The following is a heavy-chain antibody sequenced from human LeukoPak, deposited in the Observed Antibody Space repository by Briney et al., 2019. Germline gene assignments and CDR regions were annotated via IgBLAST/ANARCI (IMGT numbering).Heavy chain of an antibody. Sequence: GGSLRLSCVASGFTFSTYAMHWARKAPGKGQEWVALISYDGSNKDYADSVKGRFTISRDNSKNTLYLQMNSMRAGETAMYYCARGIAKTTVNSFDIWGQGTMVTVSS. D-gene: IGHD4-11*01. V-gene: IGHV3-30*04. CDR1: GFTFSTYA. CDR2: ISYDGSNK. CDR3: ARGIAKTTVNSFDI. J-gene: IGHJ3*02.